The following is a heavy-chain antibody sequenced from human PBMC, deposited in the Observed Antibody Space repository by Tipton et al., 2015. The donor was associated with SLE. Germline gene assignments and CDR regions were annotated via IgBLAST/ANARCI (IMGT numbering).Heavy chain of an antibody. D-gene: IGHD1-14*01. Sequence: SLRLSCAASGFSVSPNYMSWVRQAPGKGLEWVSVIYSGGSTYYADSVKGRFTISRDNPNNTLYLQMNSLRAEDTAVYYCARELRRNGIYCAGAFDLWGQGNVVAVAS. CDR1: GFSVSPNY. V-gene: IGHV3-53*01. J-gene: IGHJ3*01. CDR2: IYSGGST. CDR3: ARELRRNGIYCAGAFDL.